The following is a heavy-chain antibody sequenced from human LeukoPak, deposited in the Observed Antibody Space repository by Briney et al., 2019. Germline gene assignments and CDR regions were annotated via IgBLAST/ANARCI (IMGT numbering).Heavy chain of an antibody. D-gene: IGHD6-19*01. Sequence: SETLSLTCTVSGDSISSTTYFWDWIRQPPGKGLEWIGNIYNSASTHYNPSLKSRVTISVDTSKNHLSLKLSSVTAADTAVYYCARHIREYRSGWYGFGYWGQGTLVTVSS. CDR3: ARHIREYRSGWYGFGY. CDR1: GDSISSTTYF. J-gene: IGHJ4*02. CDR2: IYNSAST. V-gene: IGHV4-39*01.